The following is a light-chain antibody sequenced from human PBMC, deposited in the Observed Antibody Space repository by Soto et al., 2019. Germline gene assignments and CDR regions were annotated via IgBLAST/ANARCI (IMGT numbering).Light chain of an antibody. CDR1: QGISSY. CDR3: QQYSSYPRT. J-gene: IGKJ1*01. Sequence: AIRMTQSPSSLSASTGDRVTITCRASQGISSYLAWYQQKPGKAPKLLIYAASTLQSGVPSRFSGSGSGTDFTLTISCLQSEDFATYYCQQYSSYPRTFGKGTKGEIK. CDR2: AAS. V-gene: IGKV1-8*01.